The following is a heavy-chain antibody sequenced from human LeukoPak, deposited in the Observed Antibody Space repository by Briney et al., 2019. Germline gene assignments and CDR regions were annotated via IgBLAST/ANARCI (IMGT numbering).Heavy chain of an antibody. CDR2: ISYDGSNK. J-gene: IGHJ6*02. CDR3: AREPVPPGGYYYYGMDV. Sequence: PGGSLRLSCAASGFTFSSYAMHWVRQAPGKGLEWVAVISYDGSNKYYADSVKGRFTISRDNSKNTLYLQMNSLRAEDTAVYYCAREPVPPGGYYYYGMDVWGQGTTVTVSS. V-gene: IGHV3-30-3*01. CDR1: GFTFSSYA.